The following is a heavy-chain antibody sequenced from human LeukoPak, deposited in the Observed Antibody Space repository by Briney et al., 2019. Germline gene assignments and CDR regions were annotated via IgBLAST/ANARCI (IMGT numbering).Heavy chain of an antibody. CDR2: INHSGST. V-gene: IGHV4-34*01. Sequence: SETLSLTCAVYGGSFSGYYWSWIRQPPGKGLEWIGEINHSGSTNYNPSLKSRVTISVDTSKNQFSLKLSSVTAADTAVYYCARWGDNWAKIPRGMDVWGQGTTVTVSS. D-gene: IGHD5-24*01. CDR1: GGSFSGYY. CDR3: ARWGDNWAKIPRGMDV. J-gene: IGHJ6*02.